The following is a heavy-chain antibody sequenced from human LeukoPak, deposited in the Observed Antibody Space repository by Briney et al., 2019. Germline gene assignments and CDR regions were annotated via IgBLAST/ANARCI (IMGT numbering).Heavy chain of an antibody. Sequence: PSETLSLTCTVSGGSISSGGYYWSWIRQHPGKGLEWIGYIYYSGSTYYNPSLRSRVTISVDTSKNQFSLKLSSVTAADTAVYYCARVRESSGYYNDFDYWGQGTLVTVSS. J-gene: IGHJ4*02. CDR3: ARVRESSGYYNDFDY. D-gene: IGHD3-22*01. CDR1: GGSISSGGYY. CDR2: IYYSGST. V-gene: IGHV4-31*03.